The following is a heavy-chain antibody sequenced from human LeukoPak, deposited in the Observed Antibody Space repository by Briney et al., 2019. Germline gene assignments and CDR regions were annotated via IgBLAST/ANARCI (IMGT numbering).Heavy chain of an antibody. CDR2: ISYDGSNK. Sequence: GRSLRLSCAASGFTFSSYGMHWVRQAPGKGLEWVAVISYDGSNKYYADSVKGRFTISRDNSKNTLYLQMNSLRAEDTAVYYCAKVKISSSWFYYYYGMDVW. V-gene: IGHV3-30*18. CDR3: AKVKISSSWFYYYYGMDV. D-gene: IGHD6-13*01. CDR1: GFTFSSYG. J-gene: IGHJ6*01.